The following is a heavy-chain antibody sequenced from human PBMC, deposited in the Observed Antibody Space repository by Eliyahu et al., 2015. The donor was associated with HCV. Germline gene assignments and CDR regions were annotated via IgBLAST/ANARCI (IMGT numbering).Heavy chain of an antibody. Sequence: QLQLQESGPGLVRPSETLSLTCTVSGGSISSVSDYWGWIRQPPGKGLEWIGSIYYGGSTYYNPSLKSRVTISVDTSKNHFSLKLSSVTAADTAVYYCARRFTVTKYYFDYWGQGALVTVSS. CDR1: GGSISSVSDY. D-gene: IGHD4-17*01. CDR3: ARRFTVTKYYFDY. CDR2: IYYGGST. V-gene: IGHV4-39*02. J-gene: IGHJ4*02.